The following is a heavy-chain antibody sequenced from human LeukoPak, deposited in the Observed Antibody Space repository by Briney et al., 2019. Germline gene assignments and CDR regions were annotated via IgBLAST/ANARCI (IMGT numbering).Heavy chain of an antibody. V-gene: IGHV1-2*02. J-gene: IGHJ5*02. CDR2: INPNSGGT. Sequence: ASVKVSCKASGYTFSGYYMHWVRQAPGQGLEWMGCINPNSGGTNYAQKFQGRVTMTRDTSISTAYMELSRLRSDDTAVYYCARDRTCSGGSCYLNWFDPWGQGTLVTVSS. CDR1: GYTFSGYY. D-gene: IGHD2-15*01. CDR3: ARDRTCSGGSCYLNWFDP.